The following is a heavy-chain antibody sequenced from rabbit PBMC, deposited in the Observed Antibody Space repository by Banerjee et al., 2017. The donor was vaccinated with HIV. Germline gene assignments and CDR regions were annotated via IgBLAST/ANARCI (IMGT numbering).Heavy chain of an antibody. CDR1: GLSLNSNA. D-gene: IGHD1-1*01. CDR2: IYAGSSGST. Sequence: QSLEESGGDLVKPGASLTLTCTASGLSLNSNAMCWVRQAPGKGLEWIACIYAGSSGSTYSASWAKGRFTISKTSSTTVTLQMTSLTAADTATYFCARVTGYGSTSGHPTRLDLWGQGTLVTVS. CDR3: ARVTGYGSTSGHPTRLDL. J-gene: IGHJ3*01. V-gene: IGHV1S40*01.